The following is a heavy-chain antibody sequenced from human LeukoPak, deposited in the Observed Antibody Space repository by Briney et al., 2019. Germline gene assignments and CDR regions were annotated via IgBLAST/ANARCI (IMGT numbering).Heavy chain of an antibody. V-gene: IGHV1-24*01. CDR3: ASLRYYYDSSGYKY. D-gene: IGHD3-22*01. CDR2: FDPEDGET. CDR1: GYTLTELS. J-gene: IGHJ4*02. Sequence: GASVKVSCKVSGYTLTELSMHWVRQAPGKGLEWMGGFDPEDGETIYAQKFQGRVTMTEDTSTDTAYMELSSLRSEDTAEYYCASLRYYYDSSGYKYWGQGTLVAVSS.